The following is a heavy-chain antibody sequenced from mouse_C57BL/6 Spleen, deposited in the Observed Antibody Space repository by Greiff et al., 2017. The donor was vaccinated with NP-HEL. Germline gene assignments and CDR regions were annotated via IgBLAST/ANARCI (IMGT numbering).Heavy chain of an antibody. D-gene: IGHD2-13*01. V-gene: IGHV1-9*01. Sequence: QVQLKQSGAELMKPGASVKLSCKATGYTFTGYWIEWVKQRPGHGLEWIGEILPGSGSTYYNEKFKGKATFTADTSSNTAYMQLSSLTTEDSAIYYCARSSKRDGDSFAYWGQGTLVTVSA. CDR2: ILPGSGST. CDR1: GYTFTGYW. J-gene: IGHJ3*01. CDR3: ARSSKRDGDSFAY.